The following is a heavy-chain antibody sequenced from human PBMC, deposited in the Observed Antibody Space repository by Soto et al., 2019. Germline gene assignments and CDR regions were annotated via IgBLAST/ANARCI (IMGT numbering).Heavy chain of an antibody. D-gene: IGHD2-8*01. Sequence: SETLSLTCAVSSDSISRSHWLTWVRQSPGKGLEWLGDIYYSGSVYYNPSLRSRISISMDTSNNQFSLNLSSVTAADTAVYYCARGSDAPYVYWGQGTLVTVSS. CDR1: SDSISRSHW. CDR3: ARGSDAPYVY. V-gene: IGHV4-4*02. J-gene: IGHJ4*02. CDR2: IYYSGSV.